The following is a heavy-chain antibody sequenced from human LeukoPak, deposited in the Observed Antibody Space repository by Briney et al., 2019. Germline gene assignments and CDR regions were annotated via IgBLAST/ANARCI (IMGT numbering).Heavy chain of an antibody. Sequence: SETLSLTCTVSGGSISSGGYYWSWIRQPPGKGLEWIGYIYHSGSTYYNPSLKSRVTISVDRSKNQFSLKLSSVTAADTAVYYCARTDPHSYGFDYWGQGTLVTVSS. CDR2: IYHSGST. D-gene: IGHD5-18*01. J-gene: IGHJ4*02. CDR1: GGSISSGGYY. CDR3: ARTDPHSYGFDY. V-gene: IGHV4-30-2*01.